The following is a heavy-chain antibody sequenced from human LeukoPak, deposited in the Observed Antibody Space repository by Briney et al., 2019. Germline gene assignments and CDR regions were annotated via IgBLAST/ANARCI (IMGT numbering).Heavy chain of an antibody. D-gene: IGHD6-13*01. CDR2: IYTSGST. J-gene: IGHJ3*02. CDR3: ARRPGKAAGI. Sequence: SETLSLTCTVSGGSISSGSYYWSWVRQPAGKGLEWIGRIYTSGSTNYNPSLKSRVTISVDTSKNQFSLKLSSVTAADTAVYYCARRPGKAAGIWGQGTMVTVSS. CDR1: GGSISSGSYY. V-gene: IGHV4-61*02.